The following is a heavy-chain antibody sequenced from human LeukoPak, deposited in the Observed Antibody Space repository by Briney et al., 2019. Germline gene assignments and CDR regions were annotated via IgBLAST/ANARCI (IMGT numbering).Heavy chain of an antibody. V-gene: IGHV1-3*03. D-gene: IGHD4-17*01. J-gene: IGHJ4*02. CDR2: INAGNGNT. CDR3: ARDPSYGDYALDY. Sequence: GESLKISCKASGYTFTSYAMHWVRQAPGQRLEWMGWINAGNGNTKYSQEFQGRVTITRDTSASTAYMELSSLRSEDMAVYYCARDPSYGDYALDYWGQGTLVTVSS. CDR1: GYTFTSYA.